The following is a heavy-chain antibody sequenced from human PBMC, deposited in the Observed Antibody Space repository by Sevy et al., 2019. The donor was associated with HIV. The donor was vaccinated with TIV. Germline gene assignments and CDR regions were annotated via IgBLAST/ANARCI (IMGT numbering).Heavy chain of an antibody. CDR3: ARPYSNFYYAMDV. CDR1: GDSISGYY. Sequence: SETLSLTCSVSGDSISGYYWSWIRQPPGKGLEWIGYTYYSGRTDYNPSLKSRVTISADTSKNQFSLKLNSVTAADTAVYYCARPYSNFYYAMDVWGQGTTVTVSS. CDR2: TYYSGRT. J-gene: IGHJ6*02. V-gene: IGHV4-59*01. D-gene: IGHD3-3*02.